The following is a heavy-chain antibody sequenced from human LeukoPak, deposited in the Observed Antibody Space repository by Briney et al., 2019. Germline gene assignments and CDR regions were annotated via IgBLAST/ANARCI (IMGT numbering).Heavy chain of an antibody. Sequence: GGSLRLSCAASGFTVSSNYMSWVRRAPGKGLEWVTVIYGGGSTYYADSVKGRFTISRDNSKNTLYLQMNSLRAEDTAVYYCARDSVVDTSDDAFDIWGQGTMVTVSS. CDR3: ARDSVVDTSDDAFDI. CDR1: GFTVSSNY. V-gene: IGHV3-66*02. J-gene: IGHJ3*02. CDR2: IYGGGST. D-gene: IGHD2-15*01.